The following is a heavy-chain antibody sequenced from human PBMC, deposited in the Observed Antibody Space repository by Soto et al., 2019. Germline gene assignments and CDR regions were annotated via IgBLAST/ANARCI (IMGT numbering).Heavy chain of an antibody. D-gene: IGHD4-17*01. CDR3: ARDLQFGRRITVTPFDY. Sequence: ASVKVSCKASGYTFTSYDINWVRQATGQGLEWMGWMNPNSGNTGYAQKFQGRVTMTRNTSISTAYMELSSLRSEDTAVYYCARDLQFGRRITVTPFDYWGQGTLVTVSS. J-gene: IGHJ4*02. CDR2: MNPNSGNT. V-gene: IGHV1-8*01. CDR1: GYTFTSYD.